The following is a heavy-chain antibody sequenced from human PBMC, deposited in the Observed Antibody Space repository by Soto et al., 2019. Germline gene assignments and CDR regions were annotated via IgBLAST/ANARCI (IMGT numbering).Heavy chain of an antibody. CDR1: GGSTSSGVYY. V-gene: IGHV4-31*11. CDR3: GNVNNHSCDLDY. J-gene: IGHJ4*02. D-gene: IGHD1-20*01. CDR2: IYYSGST. Sequence: TLSPTCAVSGGSTSSGVYYLIWIRQHPGNGLDWIAHIYYSGSTLYNRSLRGRVTVLVDTSKNQFSLMLIPVTAADTAIYYCGNVNNHSCDLDYWGQGTQVTVS.